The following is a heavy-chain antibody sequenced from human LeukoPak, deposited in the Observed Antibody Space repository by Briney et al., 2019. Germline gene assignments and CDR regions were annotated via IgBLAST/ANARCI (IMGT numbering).Heavy chain of an antibody. CDR2: INQAGSDK. D-gene: IGHD3-16*02. J-gene: IGHJ4*02. CDR3: ARSMITFGGVIAQIYNHPFDY. Sequence: PGGSLRLSCVVSGFTFSNYWLSWVRQAPGRGLEWVANINQAGSDKNYVDSVRGRFIISRDNAKSSLFLQMNSLRSDDTAVYYCARSMITFGGVIAQIYNHPFDYWGQGTLVTVSS. V-gene: IGHV3-7*03. CDR1: GFTFSNYW.